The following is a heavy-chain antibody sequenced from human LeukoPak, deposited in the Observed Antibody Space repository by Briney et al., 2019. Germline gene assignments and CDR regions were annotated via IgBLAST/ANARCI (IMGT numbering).Heavy chain of an antibody. J-gene: IGHJ3*02. D-gene: IGHD2-21*02. Sequence: GGSLRLSCAASGFTFSSYGMHWVRQAPGKGLEWVAVISYDGSNKYYADSVKGRFTISRDNSKNTLYLQMNSLRAEDTAVYYCAKGPLAYCGGDCYSAAFDIWGQGTMVTVSS. CDR2: ISYDGSNK. CDR3: AKGPLAYCGGDCYSAAFDI. V-gene: IGHV3-30*18. CDR1: GFTFSSYG.